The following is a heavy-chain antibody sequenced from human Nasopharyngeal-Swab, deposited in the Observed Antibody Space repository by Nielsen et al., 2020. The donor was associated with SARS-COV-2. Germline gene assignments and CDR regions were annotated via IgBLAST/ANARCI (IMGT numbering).Heavy chain of an antibody. J-gene: IGHJ3*02. D-gene: IGHD3-10*01. CDR1: RTSSNYYG. V-gene: IGHV3-30*18. CDR3: AKANVLFWFGQFKNDGFDI. CDR2: ISYEVRKK. Sequence: SPNPPFTASRTSSNYYGMHWVRQAPCTSLEWVAVISYEVRKKYYAESVEARFTISRDYSKSTLYLQMNSLRPEDTAMYYCAKANVLFWFGQFKNDGFDIWGQGTMVAVSS.